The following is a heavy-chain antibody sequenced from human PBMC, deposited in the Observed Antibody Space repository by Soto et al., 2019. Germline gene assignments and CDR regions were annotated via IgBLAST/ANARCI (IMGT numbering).Heavy chain of an antibody. CDR1: GGSFSGYY. J-gene: IGHJ4*02. Sequence: QVQLQQWGAGLLKPSETLSLTCAVYGGSFSGYYWSWIRQPPGKGLEWIGEINHSGSTNYNPSLKSRVAISLDPSENQFSLKLSSVTAADTAVYYCARPAIAAAVSAFDYWGQGTLVTVSS. CDR2: INHSGST. CDR3: ARPAIAAAVSAFDY. D-gene: IGHD6-13*01. V-gene: IGHV4-34*01.